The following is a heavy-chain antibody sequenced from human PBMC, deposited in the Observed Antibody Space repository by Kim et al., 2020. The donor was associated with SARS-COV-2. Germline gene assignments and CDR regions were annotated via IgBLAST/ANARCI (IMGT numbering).Heavy chain of an antibody. V-gene: IGHV3-23*01. Sequence: GGSLRLSCVASGFTFSSYGMSWVRQAPGKGLEWVSVIGYSGGSIYYTDSVKGRFTISRDNSKNTLYLQMNSLRADDTAVYYCAKEPAEVLDGYYNRFD. CDR3: AKEPAEVLDGYYNRFD. CDR2: IGYSGGSI. D-gene: IGHD3-9*01. CDR1: GFTFSSYG. J-gene: IGHJ4*01.